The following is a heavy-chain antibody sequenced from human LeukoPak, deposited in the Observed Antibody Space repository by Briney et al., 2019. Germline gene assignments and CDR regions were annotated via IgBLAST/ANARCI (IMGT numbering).Heavy chain of an antibody. V-gene: IGHV1-46*01. Sequence: ASVKVSCKASGYTFTSYYMHWVRQAPGQGLEWMGIINPSGGSTNYAQKFQGRVTMTRDTSTNTVYMELSRLRSDDTAVYYCAGGPSGELPPDYWGQGTLVTVSS. CDR3: AGGPSGELPPDY. J-gene: IGHJ4*02. CDR2: INPSGGST. CDR1: GYTFTSYY. D-gene: IGHD1-26*01.